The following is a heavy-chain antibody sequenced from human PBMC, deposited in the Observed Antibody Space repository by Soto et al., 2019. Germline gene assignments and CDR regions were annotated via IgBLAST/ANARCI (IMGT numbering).Heavy chain of an antibody. D-gene: IGHD6-6*01. CDR1: GFTFSSYA. CDR3: ARDRDGVGGSSSNAFDI. J-gene: IGHJ3*02. V-gene: IGHV3-30*04. Sequence: GGSLRLSCAASGFTFSSYAMHWVRQAPGKGLEWVAVISYDGSNKYYADSVKGRFTISRDNSKNTLYLQMNSLRAEDTAVYSCARDRDGVGGSSSNAFDIWGQGTMVTVSS. CDR2: ISYDGSNK.